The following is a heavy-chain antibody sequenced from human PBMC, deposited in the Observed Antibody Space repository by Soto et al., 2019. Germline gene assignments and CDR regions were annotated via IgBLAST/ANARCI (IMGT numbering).Heavy chain of an antibody. CDR2: IDPRDSYT. V-gene: IGHV5-10-1*01. CDR1: GYSFATSW. J-gene: IGHJ4*02. Sequence: GESLKISCKGSGYSFATSWISWVRQMPGKGLEWMGKIDPRDSYTNYSPSFQGHVTISADKSISTAYLQWSSLKASDTAMYYCVRHMSHSAAILDYWGQGALVTVSS. CDR3: VRHMSHSAAILDY. D-gene: IGHD2-2*02.